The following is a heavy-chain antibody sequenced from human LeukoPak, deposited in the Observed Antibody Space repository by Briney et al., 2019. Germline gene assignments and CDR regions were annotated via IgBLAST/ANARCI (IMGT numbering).Heavy chain of an antibody. CDR3: ARGNGWVCSSTSCYNWFDP. V-gene: IGHV4-59*01. J-gene: IGHJ5*02. CDR1: GGSISSYY. CDR2: IYYSGST. D-gene: IGHD2-2*01. Sequence: SETLSLTCTVSGGSISSYYWSWIRQPPGKGLESIGYIYYSGSTNYNPSLKSRVTISVDTSKNQFSLKLSSVTAADTAVYYCARGNGWVCSSTSCYNWFDPWGQGTLVTVSS.